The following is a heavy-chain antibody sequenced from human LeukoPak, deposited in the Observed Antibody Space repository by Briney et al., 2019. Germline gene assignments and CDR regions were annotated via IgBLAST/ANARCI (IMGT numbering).Heavy chain of an antibody. CDR3: ATSSQYYYDSSGYYFLY. J-gene: IGHJ4*02. Sequence: QTGGSLRLSCAASGFTFSSCWMSWVRQAPGKGLEWVANIKQDGSEKYYVDSVKGRFTISRDNAKNSLYLQMNSLRAEDTAVYYCATSSQYYYDSSGYYFLYWGQGTLVTVSS. CDR1: GFTFSSCW. V-gene: IGHV3-7*01. D-gene: IGHD3-22*01. CDR2: IKQDGSEK.